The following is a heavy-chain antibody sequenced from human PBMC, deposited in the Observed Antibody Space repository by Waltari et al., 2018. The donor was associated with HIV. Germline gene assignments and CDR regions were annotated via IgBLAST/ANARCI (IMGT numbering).Heavy chain of an antibody. Sequence: QVQLVESGGGVVQPGRSLSLSCAASGFTFSRYGLHWVRQAPGKGLEWVVVISYDGSNKYYAGSVKGRFTISRDNSKNTLYLQMNSLRAEDTAVYYCAKDRHGVTIYGMDVWGQGTTVTVSS. V-gene: IGHV3-30*18. CDR2: ISYDGSNK. D-gene: IGHD4-17*01. J-gene: IGHJ6*02. CDR1: GFTFSRYG. CDR3: AKDRHGVTIYGMDV.